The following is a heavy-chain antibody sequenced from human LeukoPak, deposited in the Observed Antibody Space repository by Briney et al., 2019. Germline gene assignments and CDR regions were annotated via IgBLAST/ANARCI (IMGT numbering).Heavy chain of an antibody. CDR2: IYYSGST. CDR3: ARVVVVPVPHGYYYYGIDV. Sequence: PSETLSLTCTVSGGSISSYYWSWIRQPPGKGLEWIGYIYYSGSTNYNPSLKSRVTISVDTSKNQFSLKLSSVTAADTAVYYCARVVVVPVPHGYYYYGIDVWGQGTTVTVSS. D-gene: IGHD2-2*01. CDR1: GGSISSYY. J-gene: IGHJ6*02. V-gene: IGHV4-59*01.